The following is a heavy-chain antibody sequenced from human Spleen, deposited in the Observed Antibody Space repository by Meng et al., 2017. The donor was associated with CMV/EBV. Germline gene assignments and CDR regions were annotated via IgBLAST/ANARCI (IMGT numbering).Heavy chain of an antibody. CDR3: ARDTFDSRGYFSP. D-gene: IGHD3-22*01. Sequence: GGSLRLSCAASGFTFSSYAMHWVRQAPGKGLEWVAVISYDGSNKYYADSVKGRFTISRDIANNSLHLQMNSLRAEDTAFYYCARDTFDSRGYFSPWGQGTLVTVSS. CDR2: ISYDGSNK. V-gene: IGHV3-30-3*01. J-gene: IGHJ5*02. CDR1: GFTFSSYA.